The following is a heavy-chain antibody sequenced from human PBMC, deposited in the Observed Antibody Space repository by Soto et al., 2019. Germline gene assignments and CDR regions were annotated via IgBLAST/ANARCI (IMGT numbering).Heavy chain of an antibody. CDR2: ISGSGGST. Sequence: GGSLRLSCAASGFTFSSYAMSWVRQAPGKGLEWVSAISGSGGSTYYADSVKGRFTISRENSKNTLYLQMNSLRAEDTAVYYCAKEGAAATPEGYYYYGMDVWGQGTTVTVSS. CDR1: GFTFSSYA. CDR3: AKEGAAATPEGYYYYGMDV. V-gene: IGHV3-23*01. D-gene: IGHD2-15*01. J-gene: IGHJ6*02.